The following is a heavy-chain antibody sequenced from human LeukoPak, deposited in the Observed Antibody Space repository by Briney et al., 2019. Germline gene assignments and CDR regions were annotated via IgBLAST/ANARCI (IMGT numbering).Heavy chain of an antibody. J-gene: IGHJ1*01. CDR1: GYTFTSYG. CDR3: ASNLFIVRWELLQEYFQH. Sequence: ASVKVSCKASGYTFTSYGISWVRLAPGKGLEWLGWISAYTGNTNYAQKLQGRVTMTTDTSTSTAYMELRSLRSDDTAVYYCASNLFIVRWELLQEYFQHWGQGTLVTVSS. D-gene: IGHD1-26*01. CDR2: ISAYTGNT. V-gene: IGHV1-18*01.